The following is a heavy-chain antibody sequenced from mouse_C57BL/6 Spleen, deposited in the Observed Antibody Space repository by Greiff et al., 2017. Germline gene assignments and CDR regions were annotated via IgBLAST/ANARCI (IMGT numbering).Heavy chain of an antibody. J-gene: IGHJ2*01. V-gene: IGHV1-52*01. CDR2: IDPSDSET. CDR3: ARGITTVADY. CDR1: GYTFTSYW. D-gene: IGHD1-1*01. Sequence: VQLQQPGAELVRPGSSVKLSCKASGYTFTSYWMHWVKQRPIQGLEWIGNIDPSDSETHYNQKFKDKATLTVDKSSSTAYMQLSSLTSEDSAVYYCARGITTVADYWGQGTTLTVSS.